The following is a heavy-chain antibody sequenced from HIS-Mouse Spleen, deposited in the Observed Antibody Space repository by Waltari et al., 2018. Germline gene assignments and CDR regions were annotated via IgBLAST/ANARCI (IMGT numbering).Heavy chain of an antibody. V-gene: IGHV1-69*01. CDR1: GGTFSSYA. CDR2: IIPIFGTA. Sequence: QVQLVQSGAEVKKPGSSVKVSCQASGGTFSSYAISGVRRAPGQGLDWLGGIIPIFGTANYAQKFQGRVTITADESTSTAYMELSSLRSEDTAVYYCARFVWGSGYDGYFDYWGQGTLVTVSS. D-gene: IGHD3-16*01. J-gene: IGHJ4*02. CDR3: ARFVWGSGYDGYFDY.